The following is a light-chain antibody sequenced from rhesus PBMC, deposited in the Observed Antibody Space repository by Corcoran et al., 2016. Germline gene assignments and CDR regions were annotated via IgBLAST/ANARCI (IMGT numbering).Light chain of an antibody. CDR1: QGISSW. J-gene: IGKJ1*01. V-gene: IGKV1-22*01. CDR3: QQYSSRPPGT. CDR2: KAS. Sequence: DIQMTQSPSSLSASVGDTVTITFRASQGISSWLAWYQQKPGKAPKLLIYKASSLQRGVPSRFKGSGSGTDFTLTSSSLQSEDVATYYWQQYSSRPPGTFGQGTKVEIK.